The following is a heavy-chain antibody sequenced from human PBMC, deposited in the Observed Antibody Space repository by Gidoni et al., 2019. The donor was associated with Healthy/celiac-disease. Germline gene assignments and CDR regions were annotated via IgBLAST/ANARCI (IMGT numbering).Heavy chain of an antibody. J-gene: IGHJ4*02. CDR2: ISWDGGST. Sequence: EVQLVESGGGVVQPGGSLRLSCAAAGFTFDDYAMHWFRQAQGKGLEWVSLISWDGGSTYYADSVKGRFTIYRDNSKNSLYLQMNSLRAEDTALYYCAKDSPARGSGSYSDYWGQGTLVTVSS. D-gene: IGHD3-10*01. V-gene: IGHV3-43D*04. CDR1: GFTFDDYA. CDR3: AKDSPARGSGSYSDY.